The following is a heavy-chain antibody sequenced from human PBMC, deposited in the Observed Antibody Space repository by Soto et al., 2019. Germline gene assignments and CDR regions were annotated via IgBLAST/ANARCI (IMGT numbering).Heavy chain of an antibody. CDR3: ARDQEYDYVWGSYRYLDY. D-gene: IGHD3-16*02. V-gene: IGHV3-48*02. Sequence: GASLRLSCEPSGFTFSIYSMNWVRQAPGKGLEWVSYISSSSSTIYYADSVKGRFIISRDNAKNSLYLQMSSLRDEDTAVYYGARDQEYDYVWGSYRYLDYWGQGT. CDR2: ISSSSSTI. J-gene: IGHJ4*02. CDR1: GFTFSIYS.